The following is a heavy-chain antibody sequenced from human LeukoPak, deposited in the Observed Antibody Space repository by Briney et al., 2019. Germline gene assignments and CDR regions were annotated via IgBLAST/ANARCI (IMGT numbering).Heavy chain of an antibody. V-gene: IGHV3-23*01. CDR3: AKDRNDWKQGIDS. J-gene: IGHJ4*02. D-gene: IGHD1-1*01. CDR2: ISARDGRT. Sequence: GGSLRLSCPASGFIFSDHAMNWARQAPGKGLEWVSIISARDGRTYYADSVKGRFTISRDNSKNTLYLQMNSLRVEDTAVYYCAKDRNDWKQGIDSWGQGTLVTVPT. CDR1: GFIFSDHA.